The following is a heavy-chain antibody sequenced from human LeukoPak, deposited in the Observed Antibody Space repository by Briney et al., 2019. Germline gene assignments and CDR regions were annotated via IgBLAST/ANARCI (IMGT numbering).Heavy chain of an antibody. CDR2: MKQDGSEE. V-gene: IGHV3-7*01. CDR1: GFTFTSYS. J-gene: IGHJ4*02. D-gene: IGHD6-19*01. CDR3: AKDSLPYGTGSYFDY. Sequence: GGSLRLSCAASGFTFTSYSMSWVRQAPGKGLECVANMKQDGSEEYCVDSVKGRFTISRDSAKNSVYLQMNSLRAEDTAVYYCAKDSLPYGTGSYFDYWGQGALATVSS.